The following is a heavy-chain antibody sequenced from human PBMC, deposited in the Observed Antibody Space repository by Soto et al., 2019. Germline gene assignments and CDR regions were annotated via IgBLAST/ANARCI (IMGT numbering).Heavy chain of an antibody. J-gene: IGHJ4*02. CDR1: GASISSRSYY. CDR3: AIKNTCGENSGAFDS. D-gene: IGHD3-10*01. Sequence: SETLSLTCSVSGASISSRSYYWGWIRQPPGKGLEWIGSIYYSGTAYYSPSLKSRVTISRDTSKKQFSLRLSSVTASDTAVYYCAIKNTCGENSGAFDSWVQGTLVTVSS. V-gene: IGHV4-39*01. CDR2: IYYSGTA.